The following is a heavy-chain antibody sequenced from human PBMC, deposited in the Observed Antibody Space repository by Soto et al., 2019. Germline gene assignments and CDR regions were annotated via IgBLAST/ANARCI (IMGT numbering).Heavy chain of an antibody. V-gene: IGHV3-30-3*01. J-gene: IGHJ4*02. CDR1: GFTFSSYA. CDR3: AREVEGLDY. Sequence: QVQLVESGGGVVQPGRSLRLSCAASGFTFSSYAMHWVRQAPGKGLEWVAVISYDGSNKYYADSVKGRFTISRDNSKTTLYLQMNSLRAEDTGVYYCAREVEGLDYWGQGTLVTVSS. CDR2: ISYDGSNK.